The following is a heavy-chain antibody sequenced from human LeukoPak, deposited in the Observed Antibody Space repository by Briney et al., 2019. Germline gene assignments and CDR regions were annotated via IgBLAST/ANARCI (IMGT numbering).Heavy chain of an antibody. D-gene: IGHD6-13*01. Sequence: KPGGSLRLSCAASGFTFSSYTMNWVRQAPGKGLEWVSAISGSGGSTYYADSVKGRFTISRDNAKNSLYLQMDNLRAEDTAVYYCARDHLLAAAGTDWFDPWGQGTLVTVSS. J-gene: IGHJ5*02. CDR3: ARDHLLAAAGTDWFDP. V-gene: IGHV3-21*01. CDR2: ISGSGGST. CDR1: GFTFSSYT.